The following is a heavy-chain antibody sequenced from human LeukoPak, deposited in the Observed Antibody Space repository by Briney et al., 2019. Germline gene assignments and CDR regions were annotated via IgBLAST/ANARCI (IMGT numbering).Heavy chain of an antibody. J-gene: IGHJ4*02. Sequence: PGGSLRLSCAASGFTFSSYAMSWVRQAPGKGLEWVSAISGSGGSTYYADSVKGRFTISRDNSKNTLYLQMNSLRAEDTAVYYCARDWRTQVLHPYYFEYWGQGVLVTVYS. D-gene: IGHD3-16*01. CDR1: GFTFSSYA. CDR3: ARDWRTQVLHPYYFEY. V-gene: IGHV3-23*01. CDR2: ISGSGGST.